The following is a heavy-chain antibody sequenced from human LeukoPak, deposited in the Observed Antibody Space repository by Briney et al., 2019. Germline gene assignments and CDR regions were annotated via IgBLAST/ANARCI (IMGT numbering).Heavy chain of an antibody. CDR2: ISGSGGST. J-gene: IGHJ4*02. D-gene: IGHD2-2*01. Sequence: GGSLRLSCAASGFTFSSYAMSWVRQAPGKGLEWVSAISGSGGSTYYADSVKGRFTISRDDSKNTLYLQMNSLRAEDTAVYYCAKDPSPAGYYFDYWGQGTLVTVSS. V-gene: IGHV3-23*01. CDR1: GFTFSSYA. CDR3: AKDPSPAGYYFDY.